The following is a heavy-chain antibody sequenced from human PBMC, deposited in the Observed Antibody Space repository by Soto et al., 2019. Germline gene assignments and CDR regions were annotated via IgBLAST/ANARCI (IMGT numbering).Heavy chain of an antibody. CDR1: GLSFSPYA. Sequence: GGSLRLSCVTSGLSFSPYAMSWVRQAPGKGLEWVSGISGSGSNTYYADSGKGRFTISRDNSRNTMFLQMKSLRAEDAAIYFCARGVRLHFDLWGQPILDTVSS. D-gene: IGHD4-17*01. CDR2: ISGSGSNT. CDR3: ARGVRLHFDL. J-gene: IGHJ4*02. V-gene: IGHV3-23*01.